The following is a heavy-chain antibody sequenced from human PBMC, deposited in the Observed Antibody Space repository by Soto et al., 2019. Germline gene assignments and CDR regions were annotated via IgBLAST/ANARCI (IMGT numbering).Heavy chain of an antibody. J-gene: IGHJ6*01. CDR3: TTDLGKFGRGIAVDGNRQYYGMEV. CDR1: VFTFINAW. V-gene: IGHV3-15*01. CDR2: IKSKTDGGTT. Sequence: PWWSXRLSCSTSVFTFINAWISLFRHAPGKGLECVGRIKSKTDGGTTDYAAPVKGRFTISRDDSKNTPYLKMNSLKTEDKAVYYCTTDLGKFGRGIAVDGNRQYYGMEVWGQGTT. D-gene: IGHD6-19*01.